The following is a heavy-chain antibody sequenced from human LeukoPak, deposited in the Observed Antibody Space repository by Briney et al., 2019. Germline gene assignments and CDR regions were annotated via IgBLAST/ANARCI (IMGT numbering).Heavy chain of an antibody. CDR2: INRNGDDT. CDR1: GFTFDDYG. Sequence: GGSLRLSCEASGFTFDDYGMSWVRQVPGKGLEWVSGINRNGDDTDYADSVKGRFTISRDNAKNSHFLQMNSLRVEDTAFYYCARGFRNGPFDCWGQGTLVTVSS. CDR3: ARGFRNGPFDC. V-gene: IGHV3-20*04. D-gene: IGHD2-8*01. J-gene: IGHJ4*02.